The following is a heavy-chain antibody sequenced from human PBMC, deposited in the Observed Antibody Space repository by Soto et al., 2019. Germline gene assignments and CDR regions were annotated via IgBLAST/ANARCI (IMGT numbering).Heavy chain of an antibody. CDR3: ARGGGGTLGFDY. Sequence: VHLVQYGGEVRKPGASVKVSCKASGYTFTTYIISWVRQAPGQGLEWMGWISAYNGNTKYAQKFQDRVTMTTDTSTSTAYMELRSLRSDDTAMYYCARGGGGTLGFDYWGQGALITVSS. CDR2: ISAYNGNT. D-gene: IGHD1-1*01. V-gene: IGHV1-18*04. CDR1: GYTFTTYI. J-gene: IGHJ4*02.